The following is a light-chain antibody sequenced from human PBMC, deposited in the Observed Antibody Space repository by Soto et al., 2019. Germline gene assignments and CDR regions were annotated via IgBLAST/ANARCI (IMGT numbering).Light chain of an antibody. CDR1: QSVSSSY. Sequence: EIVLTQSPGTLSLSPGERATLSCRASQSVSSSYLAWYQQKPGQAPRLLIYGASSRATGIPDRFSGSGSGTDFPLTISRLEPEDFAVYYCQQYGSSPFTFGPGTNVDIQ. CDR3: QQYGSSPFT. CDR2: GAS. J-gene: IGKJ3*01. V-gene: IGKV3-20*01.